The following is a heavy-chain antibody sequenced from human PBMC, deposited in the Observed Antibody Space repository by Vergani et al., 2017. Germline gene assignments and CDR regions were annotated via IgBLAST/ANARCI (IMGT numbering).Heavy chain of an antibody. CDR2: MNPNSGNT. CDR1: GYTFTSYD. V-gene: IGHV1-8*03. CDR3: ARNYYDSSGYYYNWFDP. D-gene: IGHD3-22*01. J-gene: IGHJ5*02. Sequence: QVQLVQSGAEVKKPGASVKVSCKASGYTFTSYDINWVRQATGQGLEWMGWMNPNSGNTGYAQKVQGRVTITRNTSISTAYMELSSLRSEDTAVYYCARNYYDSSGYYYNWFDPWGQGTLVTVSS.